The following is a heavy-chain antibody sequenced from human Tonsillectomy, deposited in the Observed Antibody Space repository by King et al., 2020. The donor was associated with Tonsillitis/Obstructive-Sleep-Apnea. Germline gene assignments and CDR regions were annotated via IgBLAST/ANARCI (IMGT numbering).Heavy chain of an antibody. J-gene: IGHJ4*02. Sequence: VQLQQWGAGLLKPSETLSLTCAVHGGSFSGYYWSWIRQPPGKGLEWIGEINHSGSTNYNPSLKSRVTISVDTSKNQFSLKLSSVTAADPAVYYCALGSSGSYYFDYWGQGTLVTVSS. CDR3: ALGSSGSYYFDY. V-gene: IGHV4-34*01. CDR1: GGSFSGYY. CDR2: INHSGST. D-gene: IGHD1-26*01.